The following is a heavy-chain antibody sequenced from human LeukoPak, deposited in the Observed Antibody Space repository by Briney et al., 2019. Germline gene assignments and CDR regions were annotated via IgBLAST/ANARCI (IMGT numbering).Heavy chain of an antibody. D-gene: IGHD3-9*01. CDR3: ARVGDVLRYFDWFRVPYNWFDP. CDR2: ISAYKGNT. V-gene: IGHV1-18*04. CDR1: GYTFTSYG. J-gene: IGHJ5*02. Sequence: ASVKVSCKASGYTFTSYGISWVRQAPGQGLEWMGWISAYKGNTNYAQKLQGRVTMTTDTSTSTAYMELRSLRSDDTAVYYCARVGDVLRYFDWFRVPYNWFDPWGQGTLVTVSS.